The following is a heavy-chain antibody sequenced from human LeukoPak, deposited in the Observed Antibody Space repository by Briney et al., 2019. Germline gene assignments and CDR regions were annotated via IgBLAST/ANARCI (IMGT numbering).Heavy chain of an antibody. CDR2: IKQDGSEK. J-gene: IGHJ4*02. V-gene: IGHV3-7*01. CDR3: ARDRPVTIFGVDSTDY. CDR1: GFTFSSYW. D-gene: IGHD3-3*01. Sequence: PGGSLRLSCAASGFTFSSYWMSWVRQAPGKGLEWVANIKQDGSEKYYVDSVKGRFTISRDNAKNSLYLQMNSLRAEDTAVYYCARDRPVTIFGVDSTDYWGQGTLVTVSS.